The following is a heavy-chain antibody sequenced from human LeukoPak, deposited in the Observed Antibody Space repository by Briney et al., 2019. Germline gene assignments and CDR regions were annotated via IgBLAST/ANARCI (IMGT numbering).Heavy chain of an antibody. CDR2: ISSSGDRT. V-gene: IGHV3-23*01. Sequence: GGSLRLSCAVSGITFTNYGMSWVRQAPGKGLEWVSAISSSGDRTFHNDSVKGRFTISRENSRNSLYLQMYVLRAEAAAVYYGAKHSTIWYGTFDSWGQGTLVTVSS. D-gene: IGHD2-2*01. CDR3: AKHSTIWYGTFDS. J-gene: IGHJ4*02. CDR1: GITFTNYG.